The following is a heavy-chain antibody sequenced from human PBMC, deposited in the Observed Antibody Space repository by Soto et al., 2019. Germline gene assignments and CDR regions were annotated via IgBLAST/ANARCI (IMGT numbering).Heavy chain of an antibody. Sequence: QVQLVQSGAEVKKPGSSVKVSCKASGDTFNFYTINWVRQAPGLGFEWMGRFNPILSFSNSALKFQGRVTLTADKSTSTAYMVLSSLRSEDTAIYYCAPSFGSGSRAFDYWGQGALVTVSS. CDR2: FNPILSFS. CDR1: GDTFNFYT. D-gene: IGHD3-10*01. J-gene: IGHJ4*02. V-gene: IGHV1-69*02. CDR3: APSFGSGSRAFDY.